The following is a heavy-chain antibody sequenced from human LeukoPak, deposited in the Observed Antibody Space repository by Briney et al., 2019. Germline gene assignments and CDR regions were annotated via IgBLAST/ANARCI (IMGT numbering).Heavy chain of an antibody. J-gene: IGHJ4*02. CDR3: AREAYSSGSWSFDY. CDR2: IYTSGST. Sequence: SETLSLTCTVSGGSISSHYWSWIRQPAGKGLEWIGRIYTSGSTNYNPSLKSRVTMSVDTSKNQFSLKLSSVTAADTAVYCCAREAYSSGSWSFDYWGQGTLVTVSS. CDR1: GGSISSHY. V-gene: IGHV4-4*07. D-gene: IGHD6-19*01.